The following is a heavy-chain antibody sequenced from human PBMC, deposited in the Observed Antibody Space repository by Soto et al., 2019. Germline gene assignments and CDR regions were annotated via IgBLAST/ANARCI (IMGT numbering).Heavy chain of an antibody. Sequence: QVQLQESGPGLVKPSGTLSLTCAVSGGCISSSDWWSWVRQPPGKGVEWIGEIYHSGSTNYNPSHKSRGNISVDKSKNQYCLTLRSVTAADTAVYYCARGLSSTWYRHFDYWRQGTLVTVSS. CDR2: IYHSGST. J-gene: IGHJ4*02. CDR1: GGCISSSDW. D-gene: IGHD6-13*01. CDR3: ARGLSSTWYRHFDY. V-gene: IGHV4-4*02.